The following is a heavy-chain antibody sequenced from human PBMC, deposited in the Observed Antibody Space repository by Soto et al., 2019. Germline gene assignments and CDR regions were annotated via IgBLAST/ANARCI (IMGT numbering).Heavy chain of an antibody. V-gene: IGHV3-23*01. CDR3: AREARYDRGVYHYEGIDY. Sequence: EVQLLQSGGGLAQPGGSLTLSCAASGFSFSDYSMNWVRRAPGKGLGWVSAFSAGGDYRHYADSVKGRFTISRDNSKNTLFLQMNSLRAEDTARYYCAREARYDRGVYHYEGIDYWGQGTLVTVSS. CDR2: FSAGGDYR. D-gene: IGHD3-22*01. J-gene: IGHJ4*02. CDR1: GFSFSDYS.